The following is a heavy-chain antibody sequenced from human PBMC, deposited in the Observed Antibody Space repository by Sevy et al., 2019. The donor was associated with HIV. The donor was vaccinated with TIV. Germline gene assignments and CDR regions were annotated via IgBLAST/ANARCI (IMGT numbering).Heavy chain of an antibody. V-gene: IGHV3-21*04. Sequence: GGSLRLSCAASGFTFRTYSMNWVRQAPGKGLEWISSISDDSRYIYYSDSVKGRFTISRANAKNLLYLQMNNLRVEDTAIYYCARDLTIFGVVSGIDYWGQGNLVTVSS. CDR2: ISDDSRYI. J-gene: IGHJ4*02. CDR3: ARDLTIFGVVSGIDY. D-gene: IGHD3-3*01. CDR1: GFTFRTYS.